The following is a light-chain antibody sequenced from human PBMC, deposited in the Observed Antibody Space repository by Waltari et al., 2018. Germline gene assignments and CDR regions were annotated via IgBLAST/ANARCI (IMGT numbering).Light chain of an antibody. J-gene: IGKJ1*01. CDR1: QSISTY. CDR2: AAS. CDR3: QQSYSTPRT. V-gene: IGKV1-39*01. Sequence: DIQMTQSPSSLSALVGARVTITCRASQSISTYLNWYQQKPGKAPQPLIYAASTLQSGVPSRFSGSGSGTDFTLTISSLQPEDFATYYCQQSYSTPRTFGQGTKVEIK.